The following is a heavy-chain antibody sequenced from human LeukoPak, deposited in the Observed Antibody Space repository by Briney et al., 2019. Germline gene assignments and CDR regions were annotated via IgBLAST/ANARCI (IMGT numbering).Heavy chain of an antibody. Sequence: VASVRVSSTASGYTFTDNYIHWVRQAPGQGLEWVGWIKPNTGATHYSKRFQGRVTMTRDTSVSTAYMELTSLRSDDTAVYFCAREFRVVMTAFLDYWGQGTLVIVSS. CDR3: AREFRVVMTAFLDY. CDR1: GYTFTDNY. J-gene: IGHJ4*02. CDR2: IKPNTGAT. V-gene: IGHV1-2*02. D-gene: IGHD2-21*02.